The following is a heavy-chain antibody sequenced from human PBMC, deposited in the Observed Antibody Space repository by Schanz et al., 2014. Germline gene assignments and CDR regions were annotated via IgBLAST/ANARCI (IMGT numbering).Heavy chain of an antibody. D-gene: IGHD5-18*01. Sequence: VQLVESGGGVVQPGRSLRLSCAASGFSFSDHAMDWVRQAAGKGLEWVSAMNESHSTIYYADSVRGRFTISRDNAENTLFLQMNSLRAEDTAVYYCAKDAENTAMITDYFDYWGQGTLVTVSS. CDR3: AKDAENTAMITDYFDY. CDR1: GFSFSDHA. V-gene: IGHV3-23*04. CDR2: MNESHSTI. J-gene: IGHJ4*02.